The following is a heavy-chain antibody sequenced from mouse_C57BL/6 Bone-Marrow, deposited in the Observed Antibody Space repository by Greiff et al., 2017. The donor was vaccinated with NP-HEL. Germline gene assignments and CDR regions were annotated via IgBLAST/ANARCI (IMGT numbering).Heavy chain of an antibody. V-gene: IGHV1-47*01. CDR2: FHPYNDDT. J-gene: IGHJ2*01. D-gene: IGHD1-1*01. Sequence: QVHVKQSGAELVKPGASVKMSCKASGYTFTTYPIEWMKQNHGKSLEWIGNFHPYNDDTKYNEKFKGKATLTVEKSSSTVYLELSRLTSDDSAVYYCAREKSSYGYFDYWGQGTTLTVSS. CDR1: GYTFTTYP. CDR3: AREKSSYGYFDY.